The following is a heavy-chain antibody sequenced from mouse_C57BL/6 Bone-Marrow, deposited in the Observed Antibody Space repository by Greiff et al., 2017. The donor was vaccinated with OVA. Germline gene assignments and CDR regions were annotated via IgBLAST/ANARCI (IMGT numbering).Heavy chain of an antibody. J-gene: IGHJ2*01. Sequence: VQLQQPGAELVKPGASVKLSCKASGYTFTSYWMTWVKQRPGQGLEWIGRIDPGSGGTKYNEKFKSKATLTVDTPSSTAYMQLSSLTSEDSAVYYCARQDVYYFDYWGQGTTLTVSS. V-gene: IGHV1-62-3*01. CDR3: ARQDVYYFDY. CDR1: GYTFTSYW. CDR2: IDPGSGGT.